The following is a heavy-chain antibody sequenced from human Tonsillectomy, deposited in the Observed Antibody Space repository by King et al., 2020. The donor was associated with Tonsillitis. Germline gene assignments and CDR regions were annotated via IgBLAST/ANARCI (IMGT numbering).Heavy chain of an antibody. CDR1: CGSISSGGYS. CDR2: IYHSGST. Sequence: QLQESGSGLVKPSQTLSLTCAVSCGSISSGGYSWSWIRQPPGKGLEWIVYIYHSGSTYYNPSLKSRVTISVDRSKNQFSLNLSSVTAADTAVYYCARSITGTPTFLHYWGQGTLVTVSS. J-gene: IGHJ4*02. D-gene: IGHD1-20*01. V-gene: IGHV4-30-2*01. CDR3: ARSITGTPTFLHY.